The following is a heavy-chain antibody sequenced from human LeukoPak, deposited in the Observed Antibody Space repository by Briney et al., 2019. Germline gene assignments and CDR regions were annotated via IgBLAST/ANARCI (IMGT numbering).Heavy chain of an antibody. J-gene: IGHJ4*02. CDR1: GFTFSDYY. CDR2: ISSTDSTT. Sequence: GGSLRLSCAASGFTFSDYYMSWIRRAPGKGLEWVSYISSTDSTTYYADSVKGRFTISRDNAKNSLCLQMNSLRAEDTAVYYCASQIEPYYFDYWGQGTLVTVSS. D-gene: IGHD1-14*01. V-gene: IGHV3-11*01. CDR3: ASQIEPYYFDY.